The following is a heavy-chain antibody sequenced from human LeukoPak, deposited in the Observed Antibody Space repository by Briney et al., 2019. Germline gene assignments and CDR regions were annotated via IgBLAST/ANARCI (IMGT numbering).Heavy chain of an antibody. CDR2: INHSGST. V-gene: IGHV4-34*01. CDR1: GGSFSGYY. D-gene: IGHD2-15*01. CDR3: ARFLDCSGGSCADLDY. J-gene: IGHJ4*02. Sequence: SETLSLTCAVYGGSFSGYYWSWIRQPPGKGLEWIGEINHSGSTNYNPSLKSRVTISVDTSKNQFALKLSSVTAAETAVYYCARFLDCSGGSCADLDYWGQGTLVTVSS.